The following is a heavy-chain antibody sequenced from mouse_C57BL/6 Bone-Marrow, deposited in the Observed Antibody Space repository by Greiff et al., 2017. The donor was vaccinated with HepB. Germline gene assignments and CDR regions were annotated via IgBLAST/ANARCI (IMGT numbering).Heavy chain of an antibody. V-gene: IGHV5-17*02. CDR3: ARQDPLYYARDY. J-gene: IGHJ4*01. CDR2: ISSGSSAI. CDR1: GFTFSSFG. Sequence: EVHLVESGGGLVQPGGSRKLSCAASGFTFSSFGIHWVRQAPEKGLEWVAYISSGSSAIYYADTVKGRFTISRDNPKNTLFLQMTSLRSEDTAMYYCARQDPLYYARDYWGQGTSVTVSS.